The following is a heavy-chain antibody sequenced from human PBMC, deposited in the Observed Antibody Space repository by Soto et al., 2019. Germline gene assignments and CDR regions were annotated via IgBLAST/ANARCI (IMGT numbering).Heavy chain of an antibody. CDR1: GQSFSGHS. D-gene: IGHD1-1*01. V-gene: IGHV4-34*01. CDR2: INESGST. CDR3: ARGSGIVALPGELEDVNYDY. Sequence: QVQLQQWGAGLVKPSETLSLSCAVYGQSFSGHSWAWIRQPPGKGLEWNGEINESGSTYYNPSLNSRVTISTDTSKNQFSLKLSSVSAADTAAYFCARGSGIVALPGELEDVNYDYWGQGTLVNVSS. J-gene: IGHJ4*02.